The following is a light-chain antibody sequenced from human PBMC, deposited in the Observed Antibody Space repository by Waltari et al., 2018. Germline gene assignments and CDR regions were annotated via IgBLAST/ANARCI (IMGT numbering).Light chain of an antibody. CDR2: KAS. Sequence: DIQMTQSPSTLSASVGDRVTITCRASQSVDSWLAWYKQKPGKAPKLLIYKASILGSGVPSRFSGSGSGTEFTLTISSLQPDDFATYYCQQYNLYSETFGQGTKVEVK. J-gene: IGKJ1*01. CDR1: QSVDSW. CDR3: QQYNLYSET. V-gene: IGKV1-5*03.